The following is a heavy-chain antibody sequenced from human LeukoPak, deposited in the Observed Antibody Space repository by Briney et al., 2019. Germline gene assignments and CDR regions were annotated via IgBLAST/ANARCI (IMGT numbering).Heavy chain of an antibody. CDR2: IHASGST. CDR1: GASISTYY. Sequence: SETLSLTCTVSGASISTYYWSWFRQAAGTGLEWIGRIHASGSTYYNPSLQSRVSMSIDLSKNQFSLKLSSVTAADTAVYYCAREDYYGSGIPWAFDIWGQGTMVTVSS. CDR3: AREDYYGSGIPWAFDI. J-gene: IGHJ3*02. D-gene: IGHD3-10*01. V-gene: IGHV4-4*07.